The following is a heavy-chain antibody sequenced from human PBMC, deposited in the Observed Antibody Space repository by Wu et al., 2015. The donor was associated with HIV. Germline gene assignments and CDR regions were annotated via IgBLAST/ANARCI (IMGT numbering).Heavy chain of an antibody. CDR3: ARVAIQSLRWGQEYYYMDV. V-gene: IGHV1-2*02. Sequence: QVQLVQSGAEVKKPGASVKVSCKASGYTFTGFSLHWVRLAPGQGLEWIGRINPNRWGTNYAQKFQGRVTMTRDTSISTAYMDLSRLRSDDTAVYYCARVAIQSLRWGQEYYYMDVVGTKGPRSTVSS. CDR1: GYTFTGFS. D-gene: IGHD3-16*01. J-gene: IGHJ6*03. CDR2: INPNRWGT.